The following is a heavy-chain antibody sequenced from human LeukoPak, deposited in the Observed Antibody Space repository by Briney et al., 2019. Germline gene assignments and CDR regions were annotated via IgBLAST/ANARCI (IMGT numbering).Heavy chain of an antibody. CDR3: AKWGDYDVLTGYYVSDY. D-gene: IGHD3-9*01. CDR2: ITGSGGNT. CDR1: GFPLSNYA. V-gene: IGHV3-23*01. J-gene: IGHJ4*02. Sequence: PGGSLRLSCAASGFPLSNYAMTWVRQAPGKGLEWVSAITGSGGNTYYADSVKGRFTISRDNSKNTVFLQMNSLRAEDTAVYYCAKWGDYDVLTGYYVSDYWGQGTLVTVSS.